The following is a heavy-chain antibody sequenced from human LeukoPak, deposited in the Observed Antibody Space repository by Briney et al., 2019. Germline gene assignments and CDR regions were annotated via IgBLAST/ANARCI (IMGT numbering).Heavy chain of an antibody. D-gene: IGHD1-1*01. Sequence: GGSLRLSCVASGFTFSSYAMSWVRQAPGKWLEWVSAISGSGGSTYYADSVKGRFTISRDNSKNMLYLQMSSLRAEDTAVYYCAKDVDGTTGYWGQGTLVTVSS. V-gene: IGHV3-23*01. CDR1: GFTFSSYA. CDR2: ISGSGGST. CDR3: AKDVDGTTGY. J-gene: IGHJ4*02.